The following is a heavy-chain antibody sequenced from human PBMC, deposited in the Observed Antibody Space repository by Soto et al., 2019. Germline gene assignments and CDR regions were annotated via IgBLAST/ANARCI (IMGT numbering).Heavy chain of an antibody. Sequence: QLGGSLRLSCAASGFTFSSYAMHWVRQAPGKGLEWVAVISYDGSNKYYADSVKGRFTISRDNSKNTLYLQMNSLRAEDTAVYYCARDRRQWLVKGGAFDIWGQGTMVTVSS. CDR3: ARDRRQWLVKGGAFDI. V-gene: IGHV3-30-3*01. D-gene: IGHD6-19*01. CDR2: ISYDGSNK. CDR1: GFTFSSYA. J-gene: IGHJ3*02.